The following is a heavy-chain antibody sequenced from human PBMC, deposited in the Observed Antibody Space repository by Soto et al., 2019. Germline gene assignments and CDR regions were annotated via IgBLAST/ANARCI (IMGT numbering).Heavy chain of an antibody. CDR2: IYYSGST. D-gene: IGHD1-1*01. CDR3: ARHEGTFDP. CDR1: GGSISSSY. V-gene: IGHV4-59*08. J-gene: IGHJ5*02. Sequence: SETLSLTCTVSGGSISSSYWSWVRQPPGKGLEWIGYIYYSGSTNYNPSLKSRVSISLDTSKNQFSLKLSSVTAADTAVYYCARHEGTFDPWGQETLVTVSS.